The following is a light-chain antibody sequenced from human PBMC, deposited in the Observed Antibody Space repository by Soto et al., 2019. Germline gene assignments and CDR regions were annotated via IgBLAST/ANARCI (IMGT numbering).Light chain of an antibody. V-gene: IGKV1-39*01. CDR1: QSISSY. Sequence: DIQMTQSPSSLSASVGDRVTITCRASQSISSYLNWYQQKPGKAPKFLIYAASSLRSGVPSRFSGSGSGTDFTLTISSLQPEDFATYYCQHYYGLPLTFGQGTKVEIK. CDR2: AAS. J-gene: IGKJ1*01. CDR3: QHYYGLPLT.